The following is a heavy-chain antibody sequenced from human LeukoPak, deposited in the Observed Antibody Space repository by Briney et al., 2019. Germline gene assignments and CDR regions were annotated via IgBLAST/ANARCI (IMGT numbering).Heavy chain of an antibody. CDR1: GFTFTSYA. J-gene: IGHJ3*01. Sequence: GGSLRLSCVASGFTFTSYAMHWVRQAPGKGLEWVAVISYDGSNKYCADSVKGRFTISRDNSKNTLFLQMTSLRAEDTAMYYCARWKPRSDALDVWGKGTMVMVSS. CDR2: ISYDGSNK. D-gene: IGHD1-1*01. V-gene: IGHV3-30-3*01. CDR3: ARWKPRSDALDV.